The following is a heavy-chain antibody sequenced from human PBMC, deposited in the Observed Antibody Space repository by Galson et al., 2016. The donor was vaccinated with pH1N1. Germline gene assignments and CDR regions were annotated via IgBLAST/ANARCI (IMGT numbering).Heavy chain of an antibody. J-gene: IGHJ1*01. CDR2: INPTSGAT. CDR1: EFTFADYY. D-gene: IGHD1-26*01. CDR3: AKDGHYSGSYLRAQHFQH. Sequence: SVKVSCKASEFTFADYYMHWIRQAPGQRLEWMAWINPTSGATNYAQNFQGRITLTWDTSISTSYMSTSYMELRSLRPEDTALYYCAKDGHYSGSYLRAQHFQHWGQGTLVTVSS. V-gene: IGHV1-2*02.